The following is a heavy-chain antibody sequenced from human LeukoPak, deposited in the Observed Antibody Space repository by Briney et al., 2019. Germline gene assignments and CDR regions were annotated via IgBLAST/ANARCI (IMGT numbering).Heavy chain of an antibody. Sequence: PSETLSLTCTVSGDSINNSPYYWIWIRQPPGKGLEWIGTIFHTGSTYFNPSLQSRVSLSVDTSENHFSLTLTSVTAADTAVYYCLRDDPPQWGRGTLVTVSS. J-gene: IGHJ4*02. CDR3: LRDDPPQ. CDR2: IFHTGST. V-gene: IGHV4-39*07. CDR1: GDSINNSPYY.